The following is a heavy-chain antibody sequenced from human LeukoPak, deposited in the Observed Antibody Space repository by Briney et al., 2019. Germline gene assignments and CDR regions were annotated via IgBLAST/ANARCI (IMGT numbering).Heavy chain of an antibody. CDR2: IYHSGST. CDR3: ARETPADAFDI. Sequence: SQTLSLTCTVSGGSISSGGYYWSWIRQPPGKGLEWIGYIYHSGSTYYNPSLKSRVTISVDTSKNQFSLKLSSVTAADTAVYYCARETPADAFDIWGQGTMVTVSS. V-gene: IGHV4-30-2*01. D-gene: IGHD4-23*01. J-gene: IGHJ3*02. CDR1: GGSISSGGYY.